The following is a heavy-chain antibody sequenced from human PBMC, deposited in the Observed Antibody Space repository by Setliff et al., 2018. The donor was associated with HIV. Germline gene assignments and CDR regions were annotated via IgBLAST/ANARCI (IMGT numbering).Heavy chain of an antibody. D-gene: IGHD2-15*01. J-gene: IGHJ1*01. CDR2: INHSGST. CDR1: GGSFNGYY. CDR3: ARARRAGSGPKYFQH. V-gene: IGHV4-34*01. Sequence: PSETLSLTCAVYGGSFNGYYWSWIRQPPGKGLEWIGEINHSGSTNYNPSLKSRVTMSVDKSKNQFSLRLSSATAADTAVYYCARARRAGSGPKYFQHWGQGTLVTVS.